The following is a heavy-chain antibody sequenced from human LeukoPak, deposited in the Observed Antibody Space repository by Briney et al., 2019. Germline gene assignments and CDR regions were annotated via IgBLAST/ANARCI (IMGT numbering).Heavy chain of an antibody. CDR1: GGTFSSYA. J-gene: IGHJ3*02. Sequence: SVKVSCKASGGTFSSYAISWVRQAPGQGLEWMGGIIPIFGTANYAQKFQGRVTITADESTSTAYMELGSLRSEDTAVYYCARSIVVVPAAIVDAFDIWGQGTMVTVSS. CDR3: ARSIVVVPAAIVDAFDI. CDR2: IIPIFGTA. V-gene: IGHV1-69*13. D-gene: IGHD2-2*01.